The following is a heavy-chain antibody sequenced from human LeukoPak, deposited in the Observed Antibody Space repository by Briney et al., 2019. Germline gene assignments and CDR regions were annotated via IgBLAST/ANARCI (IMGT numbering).Heavy chain of an antibody. CDR1: GGTFSSYA. CDR3: ARVHGDYPSYYYGMDV. Sequence: ASVKVSCKASGGTFSSYAISWVRQAPGQGLEWMGRIIPILGIANYAQKFQGRVTITADKSTSTAYMELSSLRSEDTAVYYCARVHGDYPSYYYGMDVWGQGTTVTVSS. CDR2: IIPILGIA. J-gene: IGHJ6*02. V-gene: IGHV1-69*04. D-gene: IGHD4-17*01.